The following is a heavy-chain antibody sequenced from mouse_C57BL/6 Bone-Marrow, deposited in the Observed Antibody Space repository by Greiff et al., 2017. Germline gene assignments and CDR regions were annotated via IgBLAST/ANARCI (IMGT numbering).Heavy chain of an antibody. V-gene: IGHV1-53*01. CDR3: ARDAYDSIPLYALDY. J-gene: IGHJ4*01. Sequence: QVQLQQPGTELVKPGASVKLSCKASGYTFTSYWMHWVKQRPGQGLEWIGNINPSNGGTNYNEKFKSKATLTVDKSSSTAYMELLSLTSEDSAVYYCARDAYDSIPLYALDYWGQGTSVTVSS. D-gene: IGHD2-5*01. CDR1: GYTFTSYW. CDR2: INPSNGGT.